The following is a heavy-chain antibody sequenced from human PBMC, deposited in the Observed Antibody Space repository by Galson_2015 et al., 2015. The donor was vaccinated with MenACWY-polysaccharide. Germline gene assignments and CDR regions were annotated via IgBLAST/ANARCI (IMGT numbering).Heavy chain of an antibody. V-gene: IGHV5-51*01. CDR1: GYSYTGYW. Sequence: QSGAEVKKPGESLKISCTGSGYSYTGYWVGWVSQMHGEGMEWMGMIYPSDSDTRYSPSFLGQVTISADKSISTAYLQWSSLRASDTAIYYCVRHLYADCWGQGTLVTVSS. D-gene: IGHD2-2*02. J-gene: IGHJ4*02. CDR2: IYPSDSDT. CDR3: VRHLYADC.